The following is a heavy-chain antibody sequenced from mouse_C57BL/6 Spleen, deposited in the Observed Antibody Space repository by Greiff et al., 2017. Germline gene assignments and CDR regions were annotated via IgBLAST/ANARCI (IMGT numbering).Heavy chain of an antibody. J-gene: IGHJ2*01. CDR2: IDPENGDT. CDR3: SHYYGSSYRGY. Sequence: EVQLVESGAELVRPGASVKLSCTASGFNIKDDYMHWVKQRPEQGLEWIGWIDPENGDTEYASKFQGKATITADTSSNTAYLQLSSLTSEDTAVYYCSHYYGSSYRGYWGQGTTLTVSS. D-gene: IGHD1-1*01. CDR1: GFNIKDDY. V-gene: IGHV14-4*01.